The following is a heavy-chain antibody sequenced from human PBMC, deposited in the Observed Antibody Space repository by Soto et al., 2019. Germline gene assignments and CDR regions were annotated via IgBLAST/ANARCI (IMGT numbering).Heavy chain of an antibody. D-gene: IGHD6-13*01. CDR1: GFTFNSYA. V-gene: IGHV3-48*02. J-gene: IGHJ5*02. Sequence: LRLSCAASGFTFNSYAMSWVRQAPGKGLEWVSYISISGTAIYYADSVKGRFTISRDDAKNSLYLQMNSLRDEDTSVYYCARDNGIAGSFDPWGQGALVTVSS. CDR3: ARDNGIAGSFDP. CDR2: ISISGTAI.